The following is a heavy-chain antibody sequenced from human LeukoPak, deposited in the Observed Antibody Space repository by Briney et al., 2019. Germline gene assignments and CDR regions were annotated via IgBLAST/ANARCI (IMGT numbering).Heavy chain of an antibody. V-gene: IGHV3-23*01. CDR1: GFTFSRYG. CDR2: ISGSGGST. D-gene: IGHD3-3*01. Sequence: GGSLRLSCAASGFTFSRYGMSWVRQAPGKGLEWVSAISGSGGSTFYADSVKGRFTISRDNSKNTLYLQMNSLRAEDTAVYYCAKDGAYYDFWSGSYMDVWGKGTTVTVSS. J-gene: IGHJ6*03. CDR3: AKDGAYYDFWSGSYMDV.